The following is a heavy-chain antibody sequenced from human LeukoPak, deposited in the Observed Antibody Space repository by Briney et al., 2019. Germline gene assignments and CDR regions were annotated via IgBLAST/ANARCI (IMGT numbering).Heavy chain of an antibody. CDR1: GFTFSSYG. V-gene: IGHV3-7*01. CDR3: ARDLAFSRLDY. CDR2: INPDGIKR. J-gene: IGHJ4*02. D-gene: IGHD2/OR15-2a*01. Sequence: GGSLRLSCAASGFTFSSYGMDWVRQAPGKGLEWVASINPDGIKRYSADSVKGRFTISRDNARNSLYLQMDSLRVEDTAFYYCARDLAFSRLDYWGQGVLVTVSS.